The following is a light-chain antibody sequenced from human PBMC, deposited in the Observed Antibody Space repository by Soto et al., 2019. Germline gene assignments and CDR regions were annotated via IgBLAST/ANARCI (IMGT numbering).Light chain of an antibody. J-gene: IGLJ1*01. Sequence: QYALTQPPSASGSPGQSVTISCTGTKNDVGFYDFVSWYQHHPGKAPRLIIYEVVQRPSGVPDRFSGSKSGNTASLTVSGLQAADEADYFCKSYDGSNTYVFGSGTKVTVL. CDR1: KNDVGFYDF. CDR2: EVV. V-gene: IGLV2-8*01. CDR3: KSYDGSNTYV.